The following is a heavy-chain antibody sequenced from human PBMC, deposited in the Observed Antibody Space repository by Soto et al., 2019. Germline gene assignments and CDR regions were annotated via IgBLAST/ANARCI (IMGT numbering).Heavy chain of an antibody. J-gene: IGHJ4*02. CDR3: ARDLFDY. V-gene: IGHV3-7*01. CDR2: INEDGSEK. CDR1: GFTFSNYW. Sequence: LRLSCAASGFTFSNYWMNWVRQAPGKGLEWVANINEDGSEKYYVDSAKGRFTISRDNAKNSLYLQMSSLRAEDTALYYCARDLFDYWGQGTQVTVSS.